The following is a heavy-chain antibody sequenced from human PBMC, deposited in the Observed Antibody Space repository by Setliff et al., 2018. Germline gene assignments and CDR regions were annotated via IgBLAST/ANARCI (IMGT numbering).Heavy chain of an antibody. CDR1: RYTFSSYY. CDR3: ARERYFDWFFED. Sequence: ASVKVSCKSSRYTFSSYYIHWMRQAPGQGLEWVGWINPNSGGTVYAQKLQGRVTLTRDTSISTAYMELSGLSSDDTAVYYCARERYFDWFFEDWGQGTLVTVSS. J-gene: IGHJ4*02. V-gene: IGHV1-2*02. CDR2: INPNSGGT. D-gene: IGHD3-9*01.